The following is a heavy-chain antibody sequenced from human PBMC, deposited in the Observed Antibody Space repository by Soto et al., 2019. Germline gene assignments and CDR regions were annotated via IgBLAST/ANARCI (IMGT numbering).Heavy chain of an antibody. D-gene: IGHD1-7*01. CDR2: IVGNGDE. Sequence: GGSLRLSCAASGFTFRTYAMSWVRQAPGKGLEWVAGIVGNGDEYYADTVRGRFTISRDNSNNILYLQMYSLRAEDTAVYYCAKGTSMRLELQSYYMDVWGKGTTVTVSS. CDR1: GFTFRTYA. J-gene: IGHJ6*03. CDR3: AKGTSMRLELQSYYMDV. V-gene: IGHV3-23*01.